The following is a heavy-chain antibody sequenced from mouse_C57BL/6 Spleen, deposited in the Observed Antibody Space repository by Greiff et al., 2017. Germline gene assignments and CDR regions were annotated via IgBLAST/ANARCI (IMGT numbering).Heavy chain of an antibody. J-gene: IGHJ3*01. CDR2: IDPDNGDT. Sequence: VQLQQSGAELVRPGASVKLSCTASGYTFTDDYMHWVKQRPEQGLEWIGWIDPDNGDTEYASKFQGKATITADTSSNTAYLQLSSLTSEDAAVCYCTTSYGSSYRFAYWGQGTLVTVSA. V-gene: IGHV14-4*01. CDR1: GYTFTDDY. CDR3: TTSYGSSYRFAY. D-gene: IGHD1-1*01.